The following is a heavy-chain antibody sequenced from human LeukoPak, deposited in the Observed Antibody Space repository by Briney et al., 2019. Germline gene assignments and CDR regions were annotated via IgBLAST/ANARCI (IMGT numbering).Heavy chain of an antibody. CDR3: ARGDTSAWDFGS. Sequence: GGSLRLSCAASGFTFSDRSMNWVRQTPGKGLEWLSYISRGSDSIYYGDSVKGRFTISRDNAKNSLYLQMNSLRADDTAVYYCARGDTSAWDFGSWGQGILVTVSS. J-gene: IGHJ4*02. CDR1: GFTFSDRS. D-gene: IGHD3-22*01. CDR2: ISRGSDSI. V-gene: IGHV3-48*01.